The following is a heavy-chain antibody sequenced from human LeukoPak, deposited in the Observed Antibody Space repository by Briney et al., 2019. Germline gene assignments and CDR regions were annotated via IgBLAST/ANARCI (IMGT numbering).Heavy chain of an antibody. V-gene: IGHV1-18*01. CDR3: ARDDYGDYVSYFLH. CDR2: ISGYNGKT. J-gene: IGHJ1*01. Sequence: ASVKVSCKASGYTFSNYGISWVRQAAGQGPEWMGWISGYNGKTNYAQKFQGRVTMTTDTSTSTAYMELRSLRSDDTAVYYCARDDYGDYVSYFLHWGQGTLVIVSS. D-gene: IGHD4-17*01. CDR1: GYTFSNYG.